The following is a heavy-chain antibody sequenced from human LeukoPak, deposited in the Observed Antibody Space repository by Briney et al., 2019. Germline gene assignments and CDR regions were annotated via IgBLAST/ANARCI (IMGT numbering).Heavy chain of an antibody. J-gene: IGHJ4*02. Sequence: GGSLRLSCAASGFSFSSYAMSWVRQAPGKGLEWVTFISGSGGSTYYADSVKGRFAISRDNSTTTLYLQMTSLRAEDTAVYYCATLMRGPTGYSGYGGEDYWGQGTLVTVSS. CDR1: GFSFSSYA. CDR3: ATLMRGPTGYSGYGGEDY. V-gene: IGHV3-23*01. CDR2: ISGSGGST. D-gene: IGHD5-12*01.